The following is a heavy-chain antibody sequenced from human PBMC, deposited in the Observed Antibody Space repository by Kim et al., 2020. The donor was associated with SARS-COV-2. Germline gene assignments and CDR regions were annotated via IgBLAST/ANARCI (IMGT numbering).Heavy chain of an antibody. Sequence: YADSVEGRFSIFRDNAKISLFLQMNSLRAEDTAVYYCTRDNPTVADFDSWGQGTLVTISS. V-gene: IGHV3-48*03. D-gene: IGHD4-17*01. CDR3: TRDNPTVADFDS. J-gene: IGHJ4*02.